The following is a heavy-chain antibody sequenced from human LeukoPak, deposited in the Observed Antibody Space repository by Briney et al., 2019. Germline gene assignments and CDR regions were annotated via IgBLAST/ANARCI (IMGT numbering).Heavy chain of an antibody. CDR3: ARTVAKPYYFDY. D-gene: IGHD4-23*01. Sequence: PSETLSLTCTVSGGSISSYYWSWIRQPPRKGLEWIGYIYYSGSTNYNPSLKSRVTISVDTSKNQFSLKLSSVTATDTAVYYCARTVAKPYYFDYWGQGTLVTVSS. J-gene: IGHJ4*02. CDR2: IYYSGST. CDR1: GGSISSYY. V-gene: IGHV4-59*01.